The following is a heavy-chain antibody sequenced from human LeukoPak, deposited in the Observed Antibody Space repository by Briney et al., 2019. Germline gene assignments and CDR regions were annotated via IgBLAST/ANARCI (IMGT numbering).Heavy chain of an antibody. D-gene: IGHD6-13*01. CDR3: ARDASSSWSRLWFDP. CDR1: GFTFSSYW. V-gene: IGHV3-74*01. J-gene: IGHJ5*02. CDR2: INSDGSST. Sequence: TGGSLRLSCAASGFTFSSYWMHWVRQAPGKGLVWVSRINSDGSSTSYADSVKGRFTISRDNAKNTLYLQMNSLRAEDTAVYYCARDASSSWSRLWFDPWGQGTLVTVSS.